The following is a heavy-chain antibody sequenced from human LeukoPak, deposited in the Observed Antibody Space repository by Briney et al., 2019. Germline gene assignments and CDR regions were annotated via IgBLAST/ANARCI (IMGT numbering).Heavy chain of an antibody. CDR2: ISAYNGNT. CDR1: GGTFSSYA. CDR3: ARDIPHYYDSSGSLYYYYYGMDV. Sequence: ASVKVSCKASGGTFSSYALSWVRQAPGQGLEWMGWISAYNGNTNYAQKLQGRVTMTTDTSTSTAYMELRSLRSDDTAVYYCARDIPHYYDSSGSLYYYYYGMDVWGQGTTVTVSS. V-gene: IGHV1-18*01. D-gene: IGHD3-22*01. J-gene: IGHJ6*02.